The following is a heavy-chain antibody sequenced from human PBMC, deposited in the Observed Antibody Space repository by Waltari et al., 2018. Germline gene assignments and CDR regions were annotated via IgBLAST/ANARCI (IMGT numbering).Heavy chain of an antibody. CDR1: GGSISSSSYY. CDR3: VRGVVVAVYYYYGMDV. V-gene: IGHV4-39*07. D-gene: IGHD2-15*01. Sequence: QLQLQESGPGLVKPSETLSLTCTVSGGSISSSSYYWGWIRQPPGKGLEWIGSIYYSGSTYHNPSLKSRVTISVDTSKNQFSLKLSSVTAADTAVYYCVRGVVVAVYYYYGMDVWGQGTTVTVSS. CDR2: IYYSGST. J-gene: IGHJ6*02.